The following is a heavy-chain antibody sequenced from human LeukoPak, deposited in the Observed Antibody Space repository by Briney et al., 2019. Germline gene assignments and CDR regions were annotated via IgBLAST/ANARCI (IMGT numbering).Heavy chain of an antibody. CDR2: IHYSGST. CDR3: ARDGQLRNAFDI. V-gene: IGHV4-59*01. Sequence: SETLSLTCTVSGCSINSYYWSWIRQPPGKGLEWVGYIHYSGSTNYNPSLKSRVTISVDTSQNQFSLKLSSVTAADTAEYYCARDGQLRNAFDIWGQGTMLTVSS. J-gene: IGHJ3*02. D-gene: IGHD5-24*01. CDR1: GCSINSYY.